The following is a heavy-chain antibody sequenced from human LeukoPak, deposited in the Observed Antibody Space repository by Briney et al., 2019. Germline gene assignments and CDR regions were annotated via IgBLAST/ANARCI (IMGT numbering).Heavy chain of an antibody. Sequence: SETLSLTCTVSGGSISSGSYYWSWIRQPPGTGLEWIGYIYYSGSTYYNPSLKSRVTISVDTSKNQFSLKLSSVTAADTAVYYCASTSSYDFWSGYDYWGQGTLVTVSS. V-gene: IGHV4-30-4*07. J-gene: IGHJ4*02. CDR1: GGSISSGSYY. CDR3: ASTSSYDFWSGYDY. CDR2: IYYSGST. D-gene: IGHD3-3*01.